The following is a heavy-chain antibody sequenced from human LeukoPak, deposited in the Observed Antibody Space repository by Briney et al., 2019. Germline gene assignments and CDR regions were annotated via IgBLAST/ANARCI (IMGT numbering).Heavy chain of an antibody. V-gene: IGHV4-31*03. CDR1: GGSISSGGYY. D-gene: IGHD3-10*01. CDR2: IYYSGST. Sequence: TSETLSLTCTVSGGSISSGGYYWSWIRQHPGKGLEWIGYIYYSGSTYYNPSLKSRVTISVDTSKNQFSLKLSSVTAADTAVYYCARGSGSGSFYYYGVDVWGQGTTVTVSS. CDR3: ARGSGSGSFYYYGVDV. J-gene: IGHJ6*02.